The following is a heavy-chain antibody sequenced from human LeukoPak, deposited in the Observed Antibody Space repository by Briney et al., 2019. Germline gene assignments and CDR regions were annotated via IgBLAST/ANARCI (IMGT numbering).Heavy chain of an antibody. D-gene: IGHD3-16*01. CDR2: INPSGGST. V-gene: IGHV1-46*01. CDR1: GYTFTSYY. J-gene: IGHJ4*02. CDR3: ARASRGGGFDY. Sequence: ASVKVSCKASGYTFTSYYMHWVRQAPGQGPEWMGIINPSGGSTSYAQKFQGRVTMTRDTSTSTVYMEVGSLRSEETAVYYCARASRGGGFDYWGQGTLVTVSS.